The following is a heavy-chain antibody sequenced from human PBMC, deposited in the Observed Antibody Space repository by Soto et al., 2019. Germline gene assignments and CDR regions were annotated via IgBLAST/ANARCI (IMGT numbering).Heavy chain of an antibody. CDR3: GCFFPGEYSYVFYYYGRAV. V-gene: IGHV4-59*04. J-gene: IGHJ6*02. D-gene: IGHD5-18*01. Sequence: SETLSLTCTVSGGSISSYYWSWIRQPPGKGLEWIGYIYYSGSTYYNPSLKSRVTISVDTSKNQFSLKLSSVTAADTAVYYCGCFFPGEYSYVFYYYGRAVGGQGPTVPVSS. CDR2: IYYSGST. CDR1: GGSISSYY.